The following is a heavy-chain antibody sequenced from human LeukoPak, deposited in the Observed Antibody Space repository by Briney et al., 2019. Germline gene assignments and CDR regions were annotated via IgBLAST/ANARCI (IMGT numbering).Heavy chain of an antibody. V-gene: IGHV4-34*01. J-gene: IGHJ5*02. CDR2: INHSGST. CDR1: GGSFSGYY. CDR3: ARRTMVRGQSNWFDP. D-gene: IGHD3-10*01. Sequence: SETLSPTCAVYGGSFSGYYWSWIRQPPGKGLEWIGEINHSGSTNYNPSLKSRVTISVDTSKNQFSLKLSSVTAADTAVYYCARRTMVRGQSNWFDPWGQGTLVTVSS.